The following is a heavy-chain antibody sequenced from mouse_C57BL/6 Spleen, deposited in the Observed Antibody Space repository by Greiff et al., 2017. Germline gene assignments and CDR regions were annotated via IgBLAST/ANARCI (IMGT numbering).Heavy chain of an antibody. CDR1: GYTFTEYT. V-gene: IGHV1-62-2*01. D-gene: IGHD1-1*01. CDR3: ARHPRITTVVAHWYFDV. CDR2: FYPGSGRI. Sequence: QVQLQQSGAELVKPGASVKLSCKASGYTFTEYTIHWVKQRSGQGLEWIGWFYPGSGRIKYNEKFKDKATLTADKSSSTVYLELSRLTSEDSAVYFCARHPRITTVVAHWYFDVWGTGTTVTVSA. J-gene: IGHJ1*03.